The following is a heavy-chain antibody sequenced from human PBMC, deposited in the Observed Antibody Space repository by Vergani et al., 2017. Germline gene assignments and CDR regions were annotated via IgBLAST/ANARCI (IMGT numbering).Heavy chain of an antibody. CDR1: GFTFSDYY. J-gene: IGHJ3*02. CDR3: VVTGSDNDYGDADAFDI. CDR2: ISSSGSTI. Sequence: QVQLVESGGGLVKPGGSLRLSCAASGFTFSDYYMSWIRQAPGKGLEWVSYISSSGSTIYYADTVKGRFTISRDNAKNSLYLQMNSLRAEDTAVYYCVVTGSDNDYGDADAFDIWGQGTMVTVSS. V-gene: IGHV3-11*01. D-gene: IGHD4-17*01.